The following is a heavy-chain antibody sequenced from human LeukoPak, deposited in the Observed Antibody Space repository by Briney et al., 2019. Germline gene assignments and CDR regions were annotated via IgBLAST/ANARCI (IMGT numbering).Heavy chain of an antibody. CDR1: GFTFSSYW. V-gene: IGHV3-7*01. J-gene: IGHJ4*02. Sequence: GGSLRLSYAASGFTFSSYWMSWVRQAPGKGLEWVANINQDGSEKYYVDSVKGRFTISRDNAKNSLYLQMNSLRAEDTAVYYCARGSLRYCSSTGCYTEDRPFDYWGQGTLATVSS. D-gene: IGHD2-2*02. CDR3: ARGSLRYCSSTGCYTEDRPFDY. CDR2: INQDGSEK.